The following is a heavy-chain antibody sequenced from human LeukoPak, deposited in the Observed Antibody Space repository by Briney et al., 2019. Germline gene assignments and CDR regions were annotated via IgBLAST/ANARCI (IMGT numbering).Heavy chain of an antibody. CDR3: ARAVQRTLYCSSTSCCTPYFDY. CDR1: GGSISSYY. V-gene: IGHV4-59*01. CDR2: IYYSGST. Sequence: SETLSLTCTVSGGSISSYYWRWIRQPPGKGLEWIGYIYYSGSTNYNPSLKSRVTISVDTSKNQFSLKLSSVTAADTAVYYCARAVQRTLYCSSTSCCTPYFDYWGQGTLVTVSS. J-gene: IGHJ4*02. D-gene: IGHD2-2*01.